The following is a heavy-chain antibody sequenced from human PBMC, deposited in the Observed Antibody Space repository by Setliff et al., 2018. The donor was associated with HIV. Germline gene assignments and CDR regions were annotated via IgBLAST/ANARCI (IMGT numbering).Heavy chain of an antibody. CDR3: ARDLDSAYDKTLDY. Sequence: ASVKVSCKASGYNFTSNGISWVRQAPGQGLEWMGIIDPSGGSTNYAQKFRGRVTMTRDTFTSTVYMELSSLRSEDTAVYYCARDLDSAYDKTLDYWGQGTLVTVSS. CDR2: IDPSGGST. V-gene: IGHV1-46*01. CDR1: GYNFTSNG. J-gene: IGHJ4*02. D-gene: IGHD5-12*01.